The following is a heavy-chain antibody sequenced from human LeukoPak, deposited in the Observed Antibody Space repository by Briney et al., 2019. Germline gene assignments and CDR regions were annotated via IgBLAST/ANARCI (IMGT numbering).Heavy chain of an antibody. D-gene: IGHD4-11*01. CDR2: MNPNSGNT. Sequence: ASVKVSCKASGYTFTSYDINWVRQATGQGPEWMGWMNPNSGNTGYAQKFQGRVTMTRNTSISTAYMELSSLRSEDTAVYYCARDGYSNYVEGGFFYYYYGMDVWGQGTTVTVSS. CDR3: ARDGYSNYVEGGFFYYYYGMDV. V-gene: IGHV1-8*01. CDR1: GYTFTSYD. J-gene: IGHJ6*02.